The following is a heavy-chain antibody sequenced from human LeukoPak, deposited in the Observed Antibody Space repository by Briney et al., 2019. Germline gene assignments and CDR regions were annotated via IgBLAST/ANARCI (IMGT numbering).Heavy chain of an antibody. J-gene: IGHJ4*02. V-gene: IGHV4-59*01. CDR3: ARGRTFDN. Sequence: SETLSLTCTVSGGSISSYYWSWIRQPPGKGLEWIGNIYDRGSTKYNPSLKSRVTISVDTSKNQFSLRLSSVTPADTAVYYCARGRTFDNWGQGTLVTVSS. CDR1: GGSISSYY. CDR2: IYDRGST.